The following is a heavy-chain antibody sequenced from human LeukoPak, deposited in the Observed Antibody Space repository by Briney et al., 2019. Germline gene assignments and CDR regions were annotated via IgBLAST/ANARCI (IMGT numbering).Heavy chain of an antibody. Sequence: QSGGSLRLSCAVSGFTFSSYAMHWVRQAPGKGLEWVAVISYDGSNKYYADSVKGRFTISRDNSKNTLYLQMNSLRAEDTAVYYCARSADYWGQGTLVTVSS. CDR3: ARSADY. J-gene: IGHJ4*02. V-gene: IGHV3-30*04. CDR1: GFTFSSYA. CDR2: ISYDGSNK.